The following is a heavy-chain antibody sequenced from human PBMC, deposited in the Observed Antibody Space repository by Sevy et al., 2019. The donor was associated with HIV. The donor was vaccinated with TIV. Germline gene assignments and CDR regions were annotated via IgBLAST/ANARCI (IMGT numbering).Heavy chain of an antibody. J-gene: IGHJ4*02. CDR1: GFTFSTYG. CDR3: AIYLEFYDYGDYGPAFMPDY. Sequence: GGALRLSCAASGFTFSTYGMHWVRQAPGKGLEWVAVMWFDGSNTYYADSVKGRFTISRDIAKNTLHLQMNSLRVEDTAVYYCAIYLEFYDYGDYGPAFMPDYWGLGTLVTVSS. V-gene: IGHV3-33*01. D-gene: IGHD4-17*01. CDR2: MWFDGSNT.